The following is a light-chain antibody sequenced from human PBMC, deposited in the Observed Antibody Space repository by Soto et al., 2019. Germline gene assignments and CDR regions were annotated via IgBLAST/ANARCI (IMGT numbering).Light chain of an antibody. CDR2: GAS. Sequence: NGLNQAPGAVCLSAKEGATLSCRASQSISSNYLAWYHQKPGQAPRLLIYGASSRATDIPDRFRGSGSGRDFVLNISRLEPEDSGVYYCQQYSSSPRTFAQGTKLDIK. CDR3: QQYSSSPRT. J-gene: IGKJ1*01. CDR1: QSISSNY. V-gene: IGKV3-20*01.